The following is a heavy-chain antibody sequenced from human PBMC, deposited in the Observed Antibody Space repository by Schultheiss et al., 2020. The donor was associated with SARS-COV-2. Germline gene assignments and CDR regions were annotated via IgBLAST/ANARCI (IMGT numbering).Heavy chain of an antibody. V-gene: IGHV4-39*01. CDR2: INHSGST. D-gene: IGHD6-13*01. CDR1: GDSISSGGYS. CDR3: AILGDSSSSCY. J-gene: IGHJ4*02. Sequence: SETLSLTCAVSGDSISSGGYSWSWIRQPPGKGLEWIGEINHSGSTNYNPSLKSRVTISVDTSKNQFSLKLSSVTAADTAVYYCAILGDSSSSCYWGQGTLVTVSS.